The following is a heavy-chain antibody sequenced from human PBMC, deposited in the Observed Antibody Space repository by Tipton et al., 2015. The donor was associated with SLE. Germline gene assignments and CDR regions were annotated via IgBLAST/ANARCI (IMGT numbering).Heavy chain of an antibody. J-gene: IGHJ5*02. CDR1: GGSISSYY. V-gene: IGHV4-59*12. D-gene: IGHD6-13*01. Sequence: TLSLTCTVSGGSISSYYWSWIRQPPGKGLEWIGYIYYSGSTNYNPSLKSRVTISVDTSKNQFSLKLSSVTAADTAVYYCARGLEAAAGKGNWFDPWGQGTLVTVSS. CDR3: ARGLEAAAGKGNWFDP. CDR2: IYYSGST.